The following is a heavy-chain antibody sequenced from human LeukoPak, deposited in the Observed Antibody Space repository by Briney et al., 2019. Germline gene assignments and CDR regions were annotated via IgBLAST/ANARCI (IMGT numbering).Heavy chain of an antibody. CDR3: AKDADGGSLHGGGFDI. CDR2: ISWNSGSI. V-gene: IGHV3-9*03. D-gene: IGHD1-26*01. CDR1: GFTFDDYA. Sequence: PGGSLRLSCAASGFTFDDYAMHWVRQAPGKGLEWVSGISWNSGSIGYADSVKGRFTISRDNAKNSLYLQMNSLRAEDMALYYCAKDADGGSLHGGGFDIWGQGTMVTVSS. J-gene: IGHJ3*02.